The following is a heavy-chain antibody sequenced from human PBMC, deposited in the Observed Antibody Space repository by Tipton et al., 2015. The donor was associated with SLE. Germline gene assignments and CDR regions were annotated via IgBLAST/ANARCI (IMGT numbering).Heavy chain of an antibody. CDR1: GGSISSSSYY. J-gene: IGHJ5*02. D-gene: IGHD4-17*01. V-gene: IGHV4-39*07. Sequence: TLSLTCTVSGGSISSSSYYWGWIRQPPGKGLEWIGSIYYSGSTYYNPSLKSRVTISVDTSKNQFSLKLSSVTAADTAVYYCARVPSADYGDYGWFDPWGQGTLVTVSS. CDR2: IYYSGST. CDR3: ARVPSADYGDYGWFDP.